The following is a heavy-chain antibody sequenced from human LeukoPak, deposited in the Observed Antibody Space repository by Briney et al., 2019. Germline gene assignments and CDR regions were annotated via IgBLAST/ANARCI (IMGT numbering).Heavy chain of an antibody. J-gene: IGHJ4*02. CDR3: ARDRGAVAGSGGAFDY. V-gene: IGHV4-39*07. D-gene: IGHD6-19*01. CDR2: IYYSGST. CDR1: GGSISSSSYY. Sequence: SETLSLTCTVSGGSISSSSYYWGWIRQPPGKGLEWIGSIYYSGSTYDNPSLKSRATISVDTSKNQFSLKLSSVTAADTAVYYCARDRGAVAGSGGAFDYWGQGTLVTVSS.